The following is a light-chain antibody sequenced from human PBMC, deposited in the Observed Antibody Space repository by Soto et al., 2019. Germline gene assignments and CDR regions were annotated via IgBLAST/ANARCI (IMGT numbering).Light chain of an antibody. CDR1: SSDVGSYNL. V-gene: IGLV2-23*02. Sequence: QSALTQPASVSGSPGQSITISCTGTSSDVGSYNLFSWYQHHPGKAPKLMIYEVSKRPSGVSNRFSGSKSGNTASLTISGLQAEDEADYYCCSYAGSSTFPYVFGTGTKLTVL. J-gene: IGLJ1*01. CDR3: CSYAGSSTFPYV. CDR2: EVS.